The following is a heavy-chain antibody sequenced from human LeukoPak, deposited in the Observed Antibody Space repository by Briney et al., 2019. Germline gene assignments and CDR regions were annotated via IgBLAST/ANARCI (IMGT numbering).Heavy chain of an antibody. V-gene: IGHV3-23*01. CDR2: TSGSGRST. Sequence: GGSLRLSCVASGFAFSGYAMSWVRQAPGKGLEWVSATSGSGRSTYYADSVKGRFTISRDNAKNSLYLQMNSLRAEDTAVYYCVRDAASSTVGVDYWGQGTLVTVSS. CDR3: VRDAASSTVGVDY. CDR1: GFAFSGYA. D-gene: IGHD3-16*01. J-gene: IGHJ4*02.